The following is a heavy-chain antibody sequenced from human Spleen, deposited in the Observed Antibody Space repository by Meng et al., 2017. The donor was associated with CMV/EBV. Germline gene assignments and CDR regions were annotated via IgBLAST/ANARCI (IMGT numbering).Heavy chain of an antibody. J-gene: IGHJ4*02. D-gene: IGHD1-26*01. V-gene: IGHV1-69*06. CDR3: ATASGWEQLGVRGPPLGY. CDR2: IIPMFGTV. Sequence: SVKVSCKASGGTFSNYAVNWVRQAPGQGLEWMGGIIPMFGTVNYAQKIQGRVTMTEDTSTDTAYMELSSLRSEDTAVYYCATASGWEQLGVRGPPLGYWCQGTLVTVSS. CDR1: GGTFSNYA.